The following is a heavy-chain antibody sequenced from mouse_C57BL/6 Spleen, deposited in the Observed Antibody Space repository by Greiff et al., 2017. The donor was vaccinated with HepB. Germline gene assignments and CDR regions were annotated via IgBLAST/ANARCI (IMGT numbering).Heavy chain of an antibody. Sequence: QVQLQQPGAELVKPGASVKLSCKASGYTFTSYWMQWVKQRPGQGLEWIGEIDPSDSYTNYNQKFKGKATLTVDTSSSTAYMQHSSLTSEDSAVYYCARGTEDYDPLACWGQGPLVTV. J-gene: IGHJ3*01. D-gene: IGHD2-4*01. CDR1: GYTFTSYW. CDR2: IDPSDSYT. V-gene: IGHV1-50*01. CDR3: ARGTEDYDPLAC.